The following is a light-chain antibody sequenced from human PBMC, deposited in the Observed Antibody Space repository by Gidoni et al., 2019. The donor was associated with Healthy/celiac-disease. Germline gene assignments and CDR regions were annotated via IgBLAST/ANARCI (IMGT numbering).Light chain of an antibody. V-gene: IGKV3-11*01. CDR2: DAS. CDR3: QQRSNWPIT. CDR1: QSVSSY. Sequence: EIVLTQSPATLSLSPGERATPPCRASQSVSSYLAWYQQKPGQAPRLLIYDASNRATGLPARFSGSGSGTDFTLTISSLEPEDFAVYYCQQRSNWPITFGQGTRLEIK. J-gene: IGKJ5*01.